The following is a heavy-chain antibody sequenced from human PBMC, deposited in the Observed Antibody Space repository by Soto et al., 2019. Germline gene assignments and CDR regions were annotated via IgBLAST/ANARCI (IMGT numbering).Heavy chain of an antibody. J-gene: IGHJ4*02. V-gene: IGHV4-59*08. CDR2: IYYSGST. CDR3: ARRWGDYLDY. Sequence: PSETLSLTCSVSGASISSYYYTWIRQPPGKGLEWIGYIYYSGSTNYNPSLKSRVTISVDTSKNQFSLKLSSVTAADTAVYYCARRWGDYLDYWGQGTLVTVSS. CDR1: GASISSYY. D-gene: IGHD3-16*01.